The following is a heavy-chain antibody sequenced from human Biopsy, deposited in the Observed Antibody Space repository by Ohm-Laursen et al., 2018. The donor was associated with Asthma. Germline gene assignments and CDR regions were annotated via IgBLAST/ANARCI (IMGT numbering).Heavy chain of an antibody. V-gene: IGHV1-69*13. CDR3: ARKAGSCISRTCYSLDF. Sequence: GASVKVFCKSLGGTFNTYVIGWVRQAPGQGLEWMGGINPVFGTTTYPQKFQDRVTITADDSTSTVYMELSSLRSEDTAVYYCARKAGSCISRTCYSLDFWGQGTLVTVSS. CDR1: GGTFNTYV. J-gene: IGHJ4*02. D-gene: IGHD2-2*01. CDR2: INPVFGTT.